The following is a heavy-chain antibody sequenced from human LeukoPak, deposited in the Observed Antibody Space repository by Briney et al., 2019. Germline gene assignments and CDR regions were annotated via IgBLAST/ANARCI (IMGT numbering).Heavy chain of an antibody. CDR2: IYHSGKT. D-gene: IGHD5-18*01. CDR1: RYSISRGYD. V-gene: IGHV4-38-2*01. J-gene: IGHJ4*02. Sequence: SETLSLTCAVSRYSISRGYDWGGIRQPPGKGLGWIGSIYHSGKTFYNTSLKSRVTISVDTSKTQGSLKMSSVTAADTAVYYCASGYNYGYPFDTWGQGTLGTVSS. CDR3: ASGYNYGYPFDT.